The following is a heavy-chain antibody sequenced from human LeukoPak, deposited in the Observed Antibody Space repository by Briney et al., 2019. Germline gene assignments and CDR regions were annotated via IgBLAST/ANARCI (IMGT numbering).Heavy chain of an antibody. CDR1: GFTFSSYW. CDR3: AGYGGYYLPFDY. V-gene: IGHV3-7*01. Sequence: PGGSLRLSCAASGFTFSSYWMSWVRQAPGKGLECVANIKQDGSEKYYVDSVKGRFTISRDNAKNSLYLQMNSLRAEDTAVYYCAGYGGYYLPFDYWGQGTLVTVSS. J-gene: IGHJ4*02. D-gene: IGHD3-22*01. CDR2: IKQDGSEK.